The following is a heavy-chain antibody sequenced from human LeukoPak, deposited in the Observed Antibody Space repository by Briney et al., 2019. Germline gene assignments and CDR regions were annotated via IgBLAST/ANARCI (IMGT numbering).Heavy chain of an antibody. CDR2: IFTSGST. V-gene: IGHV4-61*02. J-gene: IGHJ5*02. CDR1: GGSISSGSYY. CDR3: ARSPQGTATTANWLDP. D-gene: IGHD4-17*01. Sequence: SETLSLTCTVSGGSISSGSYYWSWIRQPAGKGLEWVGRIFTSGSTNYNPSLKSRVSISLDTSKSQFSLKLSSVTAADTAVYYCARSPQGTATTANWLDPWGQGTLVTVSS.